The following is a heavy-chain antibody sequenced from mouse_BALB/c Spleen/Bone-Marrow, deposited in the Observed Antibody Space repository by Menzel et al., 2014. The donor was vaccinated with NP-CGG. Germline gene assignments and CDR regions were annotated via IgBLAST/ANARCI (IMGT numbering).Heavy chain of an antibody. CDR2: FYXXXGSI. Sequence: QVQLQQSGAELVKSGASVKLSCKASGYAFTEXTXHWVXQRSXXGXXWXXXFYXXXGSIKYNEKFKDKATLTADKSSSTVYMELSRLTSEDSAVYFCARHEVRYDEGYYAMDYWGQGTSVTVSS. CDR1: GYAFTEXT. CDR3: ARHEVRYDEGYYAMDY. D-gene: IGHD2-14*01. V-gene: IGHV1-62-2*01. J-gene: IGHJ4*01.